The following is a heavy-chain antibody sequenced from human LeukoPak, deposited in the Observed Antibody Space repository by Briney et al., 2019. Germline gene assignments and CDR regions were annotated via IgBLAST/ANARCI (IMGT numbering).Heavy chain of an antibody. CDR3: ARHGLYQDYGY. CDR1: GGSISSSSSF. D-gene: IGHD3-16*01. J-gene: IGHJ4*02. V-gene: IGHV4-39*01. CDR2: VYYSGNT. Sequence: PSETLSLTCTVSGGSISSSSSFWAWIRQPPGKGLEWIGNVYYSGNTHYNPSLKSRVTISLDTSKNQFSLGLTSVTAADTAVYYCARHGLYQDYGYWGQGTLVTVSS.